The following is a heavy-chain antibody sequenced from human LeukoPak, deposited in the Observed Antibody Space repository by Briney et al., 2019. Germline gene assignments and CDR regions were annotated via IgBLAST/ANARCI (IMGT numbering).Heavy chain of an antibody. J-gene: IGHJ4*02. D-gene: IGHD4-11*01. CDR3: VRSAFLTTEFYFDY. Sequence: GGSLRLSCAASGFTFSSYSMNWVRQAPGKGLEWVSYISSSSSTIYYADSVKGRFTISRDNAKNSLYLQMSSLRAEDTAVYYCVRSAFLTTEFYFDYWGQGTLVTVSS. CDR2: ISSSSSTI. CDR1: GFTFSSYS. V-gene: IGHV3-48*04.